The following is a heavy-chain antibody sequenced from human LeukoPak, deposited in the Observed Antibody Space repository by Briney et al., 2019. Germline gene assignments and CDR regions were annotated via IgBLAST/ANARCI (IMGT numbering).Heavy chain of an antibody. V-gene: IGHV3-64*01. Sequence: GGSLRLSCAASGFTFSSYAMHWVRQAPGKGLEYVSAISSNGGSTYYANSVKGRFTISRDKSKNTLYLQMNSLRAEDTALYYCAKDFWSGYYSGYFDYWGQGTLVTVSS. CDR3: AKDFWSGYYSGYFDY. D-gene: IGHD3-3*01. J-gene: IGHJ4*02. CDR2: ISSNGGST. CDR1: GFTFSSYA.